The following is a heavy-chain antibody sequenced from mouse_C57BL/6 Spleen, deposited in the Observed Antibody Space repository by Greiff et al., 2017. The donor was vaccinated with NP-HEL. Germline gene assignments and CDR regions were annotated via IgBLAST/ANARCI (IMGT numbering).Heavy chain of an antibody. D-gene: IGHD2-1*01. CDR3: ARGVYGNYGDY. CDR2: IDPSDSYT. Sequence: QVQLQQPGAELVRPGTSVKLSCKASGYTFTSYWMHWVKQRPGQGLEWIGVIDPSDSYTNYNQKFKGKATLTVDTSSSTAYMQLSSLTSEDSAVYYCARGVYGNYGDYWGQGTTLTVSS. CDR1: GYTFTSYW. V-gene: IGHV1-59*01. J-gene: IGHJ2*01.